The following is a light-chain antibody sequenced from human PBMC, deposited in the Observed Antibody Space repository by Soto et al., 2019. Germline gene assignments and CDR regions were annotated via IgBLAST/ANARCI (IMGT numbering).Light chain of an antibody. Sequence: DIQMTQSPSTLSASVGDRVTITCRASQSISSWLAWYQQKPGKAPKLLIYKASSLQSGVPSRFSGSGSGTEFTLTISSLQPDDFAAYYCQQCSSYPWTFGQGPRWKSN. V-gene: IGKV1-5*03. CDR3: QQCSSYPWT. CDR1: QSISSW. CDR2: KAS. J-gene: IGKJ1*01.